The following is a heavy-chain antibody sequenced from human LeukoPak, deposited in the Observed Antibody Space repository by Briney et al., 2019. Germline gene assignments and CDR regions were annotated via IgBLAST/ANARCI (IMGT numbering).Heavy chain of an antibody. CDR1: GFTVSSNY. D-gene: IGHD3-10*01. Sequence: GGSLRLSCAASGFTVSSNYMTWVRQAPGKGLEWVSVIHKSAITYYADTVKGRFTISRDNSKNTLYLQMNSLRAEDTAVYYCARSLRVRGVPDYMDVWGKGTTVTIS. J-gene: IGHJ6*03. V-gene: IGHV3-53*01. CDR2: IHKSAIT. CDR3: ARSLRVRGVPDYMDV.